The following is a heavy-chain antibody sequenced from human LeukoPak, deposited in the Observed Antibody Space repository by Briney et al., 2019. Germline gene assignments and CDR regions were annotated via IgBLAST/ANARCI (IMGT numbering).Heavy chain of an antibody. CDR1: GFTFSSYG. Sequence: GGSLRLSCAASGFTFSSYGMSWVRQAPGKGLEWVSLISGSGGSTYYADSVKGRFTISRDNSKNTLYLQMNSLRAEDTAVYYCAKVNSYGDYVGAFDIWGQGTMVTVSS. CDR2: ISGSGGST. D-gene: IGHD4-17*01. V-gene: IGHV3-23*01. CDR3: AKVNSYGDYVGAFDI. J-gene: IGHJ3*02.